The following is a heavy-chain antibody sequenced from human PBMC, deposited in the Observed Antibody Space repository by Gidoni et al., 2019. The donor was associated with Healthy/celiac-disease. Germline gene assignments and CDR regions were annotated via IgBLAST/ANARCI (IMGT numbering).Heavy chain of an antibody. CDR3: ARGDDYVWGSFDY. V-gene: IGHV4-59*01. Sequence: GPGLVKPSETLSLTCTVSGGSISSYYWSWIRQPPGKGLEWIGYIYYSGSTNYNPSLKSRVTISVDTSKNQFSLKLSSVTAADTAVYYCARGDDYVWGSFDYWGQGTLVTVSS. J-gene: IGHJ4*02. CDR1: GGSISSYY. CDR2: IYYSGST. D-gene: IGHD3-16*01.